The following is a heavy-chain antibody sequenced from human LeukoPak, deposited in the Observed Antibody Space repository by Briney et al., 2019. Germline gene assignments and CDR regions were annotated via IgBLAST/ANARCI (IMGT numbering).Heavy chain of an antibody. Sequence: PSETLSLTCTVSGGSISSHHWSWIRQPPGKGPEWIGYIYYSGSTNYNPSLKSRVTISVDTSKNQFSLKLSSVTAADTAVYYCARVMGYSGYEFDYWGQGTLVTVSS. D-gene: IGHD5-12*01. CDR3: ARVMGYSGYEFDY. J-gene: IGHJ4*02. V-gene: IGHV4-59*11. CDR2: IYYSGST. CDR1: GGSISSHH.